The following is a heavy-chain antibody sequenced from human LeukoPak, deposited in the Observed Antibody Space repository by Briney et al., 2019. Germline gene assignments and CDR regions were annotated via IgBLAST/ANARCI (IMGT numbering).Heavy chain of an antibody. CDR1: GFTFSSYG. J-gene: IGHJ4*02. D-gene: IGHD6-13*01. V-gene: IGHV3-30*18. CDR2: ISNDAGNY. CDR3: AKNRGGSWDLIIDY. Sequence: GRSLRLSCAASGFTFSSYGMHWVRQAPGKGLEWVALISNDAGNYYYADSVKGRFTISRDNSKNTLYLQMNSLRAEDTAVYYCAKNRGGSWDLIIDYWGQGTLVTVSS.